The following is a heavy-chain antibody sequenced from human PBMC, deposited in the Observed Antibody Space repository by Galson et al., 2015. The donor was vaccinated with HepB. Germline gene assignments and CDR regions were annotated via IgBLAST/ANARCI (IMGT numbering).Heavy chain of an antibody. V-gene: IGHV1-69*01. CDR2: IIPLFGTA. Sequence: ASGGTFNTYAMNWVRQAPGQGLEWVGGIIPLFGTADYSQRFQGRVTITADGSTTTAYMELSSLTSDDTAVYYCARGSAYFDYWGQGTQVTVSS. CDR3: ARGSAYFDY. CDR1: GGTFNTYA. J-gene: IGHJ4*02.